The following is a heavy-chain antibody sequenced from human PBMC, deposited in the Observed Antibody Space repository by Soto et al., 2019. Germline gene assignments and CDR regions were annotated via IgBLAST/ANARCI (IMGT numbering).Heavy chain of an antibody. CDR2: IYRGGST. V-gene: IGHV3-53*01. CDR3: ARAPYCYDDDGPPPGD. J-gene: IGHJ4*02. D-gene: IGHD3-22*01. Sequence: ESGGGLIQPGGSLRLSCAVSGFTVSTNYMSWVRQAPGKGLEWVSLIYRGGSTYYADSVKGRFTISRDNSKNTLYLQMNSLRAEDTAVYYCARAPYCYDDDGPPPGDWGQGTLVTVSS. CDR1: GFTVSTNY.